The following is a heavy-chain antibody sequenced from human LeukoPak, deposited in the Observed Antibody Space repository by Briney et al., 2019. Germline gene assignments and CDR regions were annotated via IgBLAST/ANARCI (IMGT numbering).Heavy chain of an antibody. V-gene: IGHV3-30*02. D-gene: IGHD4-17*01. Sequence: GGSLRLSCAASGITFSSYGMHWVRQAPGKGLEWVAFIRYDGSNKYYADSVKGRFTISRDNSKNTLYLQMNSPRAEDTALYYCANTSPTVTSLFDYWGQGTLVTVSS. CDR3: ANTSPTVTSLFDY. CDR1: GITFSSYG. CDR2: IRYDGSNK. J-gene: IGHJ4*02.